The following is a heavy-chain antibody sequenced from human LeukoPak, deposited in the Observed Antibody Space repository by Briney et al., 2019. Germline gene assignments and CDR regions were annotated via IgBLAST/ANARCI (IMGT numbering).Heavy chain of an antibody. Sequence: SETLSLTCTVSGGSISSGDYYWSWIRQPPGKGLEWIGYIYYSGSTNYNPSLKSRVTISVDTSKNQFSLKLSSVTAADTAVYFCARYSGTYYVYWGQGTLVTVSS. D-gene: IGHD1-26*01. CDR1: GGSISSGDYY. CDR2: IYYSGST. CDR3: ARYSGTYYVY. J-gene: IGHJ4*02. V-gene: IGHV4-61*08.